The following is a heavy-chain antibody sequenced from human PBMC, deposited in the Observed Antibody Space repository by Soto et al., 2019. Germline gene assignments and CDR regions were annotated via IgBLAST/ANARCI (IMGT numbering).Heavy chain of an antibody. J-gene: IGHJ3*02. CDR2: IYYSGST. CDR1: GGSISSGGYS. D-gene: IGHD4-17*01. V-gene: IGHV4-39*01. Sequence: PSETLSLTCTVSGGSISSGGYSWSWIRQPPGKGLEWIGSIYYSGSTYYNPSLKSRVTISVDTSKNQFSLNLSSVTAADTAVYYCARASLFHYGDPAAFDIWGQGTMVTVSS. CDR3: ARASLFHYGDPAAFDI.